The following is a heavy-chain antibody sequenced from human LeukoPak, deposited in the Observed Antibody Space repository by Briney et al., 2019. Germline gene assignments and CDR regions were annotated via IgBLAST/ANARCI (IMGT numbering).Heavy chain of an antibody. CDR1: GFTFGSYG. CDR3: ARDEYYYDSSGYYYDY. J-gene: IGHJ4*02. Sequence: GRSLRLSCAASGFTFGSYGMHWVRQAPGKGLEWVAVIWYDGSNKYYADSVKGRFTISRDNSKNTLYLQMNSLRAEDTAVYYCARDEYYYDSSGYYYDYWGQGTLVTVSS. V-gene: IGHV3-33*01. D-gene: IGHD3-22*01. CDR2: IWYDGSNK.